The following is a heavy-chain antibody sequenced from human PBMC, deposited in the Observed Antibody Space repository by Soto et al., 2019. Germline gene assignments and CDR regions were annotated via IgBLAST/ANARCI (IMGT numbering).Heavy chain of an antibody. Sequence: GGSLRLSCAASGFTFSNAWINWVRQAPGKGLEWVGRIKSKTDGGTTDFAAPVKGRFAISRDDSKNMVYLQMNSLKTEDTGIYYCPTDAYSTMKVPLFAYWGHGTLVPVSS. CDR1: GFTFSNAW. CDR2: IKSKTDGGTT. D-gene: IGHD6-13*01. CDR3: PTDAYSTMKVPLFAY. J-gene: IGHJ4*01. V-gene: IGHV3-15*07.